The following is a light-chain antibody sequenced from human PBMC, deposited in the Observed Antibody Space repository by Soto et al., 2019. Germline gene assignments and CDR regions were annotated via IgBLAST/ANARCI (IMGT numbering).Light chain of an antibody. CDR2: DAP. CDR3: HERRNCSFP. V-gene: IGKV3-11*01. CDR1: QSVISY. J-gene: IGKJ3*01. Sequence: EIMLTQSPATLSLSPGERATLSCRASQSVISYLAWYQQKPGQAPRLLIYDAPSRATGIPASLSGSGSGTDFKLTIGSLEHEAFAVYYCHERRNCSFPFGPGPNVDIK.